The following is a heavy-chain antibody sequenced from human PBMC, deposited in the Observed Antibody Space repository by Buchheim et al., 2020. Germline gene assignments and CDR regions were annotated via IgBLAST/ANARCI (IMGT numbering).Heavy chain of an antibody. CDR3: ARSHYGSGNLFDY. V-gene: IGHV3-48*02. D-gene: IGHD3-10*01. J-gene: IGHJ4*02. CDR2: ITSDSSTI. CDR1: GFTVSRYS. Sequence: EVQLVESGGGLAQPGGSLRLSCAASGFTVSRYSMNWVRQAPGKGLEWVSYITSDSSTIYYADSVKGRFTISKDNAKNSLYLQMNSLRDEDTALYYCARSHYGSGNLFDYWGQGIL.